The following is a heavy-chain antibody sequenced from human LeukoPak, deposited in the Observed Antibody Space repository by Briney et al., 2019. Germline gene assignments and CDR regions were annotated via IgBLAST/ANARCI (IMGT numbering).Heavy chain of an antibody. V-gene: IGHV3-21*01. J-gene: IGHJ6*04. Sequence: GGSLRLSCAASGFTFSPYSMNWVRQAPGKGLEWVSSISSSSSYVYYADSVKGRFTISRDNAKNSLYLQMNSLRAEDTAVYYCATIGYCSGGSCYRLYYYYGMDVWGKGTTVTVSS. CDR1: GFTFSPYS. CDR3: ATIGYCSGGSCYRLYYYYGMDV. CDR2: ISSSSSYV. D-gene: IGHD2-15*01.